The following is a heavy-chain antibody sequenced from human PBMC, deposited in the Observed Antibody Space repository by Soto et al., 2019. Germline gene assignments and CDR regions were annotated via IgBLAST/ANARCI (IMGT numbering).Heavy chain of an antibody. CDR2: IIPIFGTA. CDR1: GGTFSSYA. CDR3: ARDKSGIAEAGNYGMDV. D-gene: IGHD6-13*01. J-gene: IGHJ6*02. V-gene: IGHV1-69*13. Sequence: SVKVSCKASGGTFSSYAISWVRQAPGQGLEWMGGIIPIFGTANYAQKFQGRVTITADESTSTAYMELSSLRSEDTAVYYCARDKSGIAEAGNYGMDVWGQGTTVTVSS.